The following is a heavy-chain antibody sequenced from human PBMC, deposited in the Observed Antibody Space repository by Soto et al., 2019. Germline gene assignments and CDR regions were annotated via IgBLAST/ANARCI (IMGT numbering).Heavy chain of an antibody. J-gene: IGHJ6*02. CDR2: IIPIFGTA. CDR1: GGTFSSYA. D-gene: IGHD4-4*01. Sequence: GASVKVSCKASGGTFSSYAISWVRQAPGQGLEWMGGIIPIFGTANYVQKFQGRVTITADESTSTAYMELSSLRSEDTAVYYCATGLDSNYRNYYYYYGMDVWGQGTTVTVSS. CDR3: ATGLDSNYRNYYYYYGMDV. V-gene: IGHV1-69*13.